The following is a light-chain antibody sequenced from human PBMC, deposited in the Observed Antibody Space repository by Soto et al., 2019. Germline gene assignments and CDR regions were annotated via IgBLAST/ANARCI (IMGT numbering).Light chain of an antibody. CDR1: QDISNY. V-gene: IGKV1-33*01. CDR2: DAS. J-gene: IGKJ4*01. CDR3: QQYDNLPLT. Sequence: DIQMTQSPSSLSASVGDRVTITCQASQDISNYLNWYQQKPGKAPKLLIYDASNLETGVPSRLSGSGSGTDFTFTISSLQPEDIATYYCQQYDNLPLTFGGGTRWISN.